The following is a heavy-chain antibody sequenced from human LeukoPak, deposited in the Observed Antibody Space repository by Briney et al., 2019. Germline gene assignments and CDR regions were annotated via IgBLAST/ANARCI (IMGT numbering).Heavy chain of an antibody. CDR2: ISAYNGNT. Sequence: GASVKVSCKASGYTFTSYGISWVRQAPGQGLEWMGWISAYNGNTNYAQKLQGRVTMTTDTSTSTAYMELRSLRSDDTAVYYCARARGRSRIPRDGYNPSDYWGQGTLVTVSS. CDR1: GYTFTSYG. J-gene: IGHJ4*02. D-gene: IGHD5-24*01. CDR3: ARARGRSRIPRDGYNPSDY. V-gene: IGHV1-18*01.